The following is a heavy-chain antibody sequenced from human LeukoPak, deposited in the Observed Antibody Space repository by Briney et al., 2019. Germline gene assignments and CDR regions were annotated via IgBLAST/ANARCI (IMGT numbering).Heavy chain of an antibody. CDR3: AKEQLYGTGAYNPIFDS. CDR1: GFTFGSYA. D-gene: IGHD3-10*01. CDR2: ITGSGHST. J-gene: IGHJ4*02. Sequence: GGSLRLSCAASGFTFGSYAMNWVRQAPGKGLEWVSLITGSGHSTDYADSVKGRFIISRDNSKNTLYLQMDSLSAEDTAVYYCAKEQLYGTGAYNPIFDSWGQGTLVTVSS. V-gene: IGHV3-23*01.